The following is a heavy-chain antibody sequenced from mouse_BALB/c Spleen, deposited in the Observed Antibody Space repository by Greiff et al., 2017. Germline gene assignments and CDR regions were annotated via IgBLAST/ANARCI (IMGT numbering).Heavy chain of an antibody. J-gene: IGHJ4*01. CDR3: ARKGGWLLDAMDY. CDR2: IWSGGST. V-gene: IGHV2-2*02. D-gene: IGHD2-3*01. CDR1: GFSLTSYG. Sequence: QVQLQQSGPDLVAPSQSLSITCTVSGFSLTSYGVHWVRQSPGKGLEWLGVIWSGGSTDYNAAFISRLSISKDNSKSQVFFKMNSLQANDTAIYYCARKGGWLLDAMDYWGQGTSVTVSS.